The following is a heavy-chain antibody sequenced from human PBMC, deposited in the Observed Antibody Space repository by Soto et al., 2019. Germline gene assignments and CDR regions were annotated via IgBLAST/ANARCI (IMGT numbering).Heavy chain of an antibody. Sequence: GGSLRLSCAASKFTFSRYAMTWVRQAPGKGLEWVSGISGSGATTSYADSVKGRFTVSRDNSKNMVFLQMDSLRVEDTAVYYCARDVSGNDAFDIWGQGTMVTVSS. V-gene: IGHV3-23*01. J-gene: IGHJ3*02. CDR3: ARDVSGNDAFDI. CDR2: ISGSGATT. CDR1: KFTFSRYA. D-gene: IGHD6-25*01.